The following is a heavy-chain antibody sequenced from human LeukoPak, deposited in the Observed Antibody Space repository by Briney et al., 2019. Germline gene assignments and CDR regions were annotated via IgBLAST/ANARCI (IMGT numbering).Heavy chain of an antibody. J-gene: IGHJ4*02. CDR1: DFSVGSNY. CDR2: IGRGSNAGTT. D-gene: IGHD5-18*01. CDR3: ARERDTAMGGVRFDY. Sequence: GGSLRLSCAASDFSVGSNYMTWVRQAPGKGLEWVGFIGRGSNAGTTNYAASVKGRFTIARDDSKGISFLQLNSLRAEDTAIYYCARERDTAMGGVRFDYWGQGTLVIVSS. V-gene: IGHV3-71*01.